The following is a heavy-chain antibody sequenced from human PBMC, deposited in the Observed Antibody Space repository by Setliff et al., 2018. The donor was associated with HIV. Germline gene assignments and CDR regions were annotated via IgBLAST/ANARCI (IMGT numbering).Heavy chain of an antibody. J-gene: IGHJ5*02. V-gene: IGHV4-31*03. D-gene: IGHD3-10*01. Sequence: PSETLSLTCSVSGGSISSGAYYWSWIRQHPGKGLEWIGYIYYSGSTYYNPSLKSRVTISLDTSKNQFSLRLSSVTAADTAVYYCARSGSDYKWFDPWGQGTLVTVSS. CDR2: IYYSGST. CDR1: GGSISSGAYY. CDR3: ARSGSDYKWFDP.